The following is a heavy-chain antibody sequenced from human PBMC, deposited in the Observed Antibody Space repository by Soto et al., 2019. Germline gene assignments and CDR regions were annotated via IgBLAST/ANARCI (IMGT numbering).Heavy chain of an antibody. V-gene: IGHV1-69*12. CDR1: GGTFSSYA. D-gene: IGHD5-18*01. J-gene: IGHJ6*02. CDR2: IIPMFGTA. Sequence: QVQLVQSGAEVKKPGSSVKVSCKASGGTFSSYAISWVRQAPGQGLEWMGGIIPMFGTANYAQKFQGRVTLTAAESTRTAYRALSSLRSEDTPVYYCATQGLPTYYSSGMDVWGHGTTVTVSS. CDR3: ATQGLPTYYSSGMDV.